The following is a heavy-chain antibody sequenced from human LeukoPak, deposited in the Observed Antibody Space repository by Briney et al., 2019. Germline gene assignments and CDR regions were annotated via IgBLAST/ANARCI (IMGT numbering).Heavy chain of an antibody. CDR1: GGSFSGYY. V-gene: IGHV4-34*01. CDR3: ARRDRYGSGSYYGRYYFDY. Sequence: YPSETLSLTCAVYGGSFSGYYWSWIRQPPGKGLEWIGEINHSGSTNYNPSLKSRVTISVDTSKNQFSLKLSSVTAADTAVYYCARRDRYGSGSYYGRYYFDYWGQGTLVTVSS. D-gene: IGHD3-10*01. J-gene: IGHJ4*02. CDR2: INHSGST.